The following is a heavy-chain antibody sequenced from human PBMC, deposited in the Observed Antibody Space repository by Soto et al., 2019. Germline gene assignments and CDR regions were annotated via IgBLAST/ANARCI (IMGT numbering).Heavy chain of an antibody. Sequence: QVQLQESGPGLVKPSQTLSLTCTVSGGSINSGGYCWSWIRQHPGKGLDWIGCISYGGSTSYNPSLKSQVTISVDTSKNPFSLKLTSVTAADTAVYYCSRGILVWGQGALITVSS. J-gene: IGHJ4*02. CDR2: ISYGGST. D-gene: IGHD5-18*01. V-gene: IGHV4-31*01. CDR1: GGSINSGGYC. CDR3: SRGILV.